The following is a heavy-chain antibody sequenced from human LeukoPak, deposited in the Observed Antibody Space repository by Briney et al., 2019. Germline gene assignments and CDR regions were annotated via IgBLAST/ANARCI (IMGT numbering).Heavy chain of an antibody. CDR1: GFTFSSYA. Sequence: GGCMRLSCAASGFTFSSYAMNWVRQAPGKGLEWVSGIGYTGDSTFYADSVKGRFTVSRDSSKNTLFLHMNSLRAEDTALYYCAKSPTVDAAFDIWGQGTMVIASS. CDR3: AKSPTVDAAFDI. D-gene: IGHD4-23*01. V-gene: IGHV3-23*01. CDR2: IGYTGDST. J-gene: IGHJ3*02.